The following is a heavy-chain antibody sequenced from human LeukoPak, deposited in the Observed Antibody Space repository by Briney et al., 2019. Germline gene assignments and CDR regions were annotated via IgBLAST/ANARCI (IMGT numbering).Heavy chain of an antibody. J-gene: IGHJ4*02. CDR3: ARENSGLELLYIDY. V-gene: IGHV1-2*02. CDR2: INPNSGGT. CDR1: GYTFTGYY. Sequence: ASVKVSCKASGYTFTGYYMHWVRQAPGQGLEWMGWINPNSGGTNYAQKFQGRVTMTRDTSISTAYMELSRLRSDDTAVYYCARENSGLELLYIDYWGQGTLVTVSS. D-gene: IGHD1-7*01.